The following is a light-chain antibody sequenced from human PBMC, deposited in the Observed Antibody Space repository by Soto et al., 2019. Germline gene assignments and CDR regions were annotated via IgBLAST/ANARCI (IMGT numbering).Light chain of an antibody. CDR1: QSVGSY. Sequence: EIVLTQSPATLSLSPGERASLSCRASQSVGSYLAWYQQKPGQAPRLLIYDASNRATGIPGRFSGSGSGTEFTLTISSLQPEDFAVYYCQHYYNWPRTFGQGTKVDIK. V-gene: IGKV3-11*01. CDR2: DAS. CDR3: QHYYNWPRT. J-gene: IGKJ1*01.